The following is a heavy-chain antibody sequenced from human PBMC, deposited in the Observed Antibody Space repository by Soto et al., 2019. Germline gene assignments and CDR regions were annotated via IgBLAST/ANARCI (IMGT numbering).Heavy chain of an antibody. CDR1: GYTLTELS. J-gene: IGHJ3*02. V-gene: IGHV1-24*01. CDR3: ATVSRYYYDSSPAENAFDI. Sequence: ASVKGSCKVSGYTLTELSMHWVRQAPGKGLEWMGGFDPEDGETIYAQKFQGRVTMTEDTSTDTAYMKLSSLRSEDTAVYYCATVSRYYYDSSPAENAFDIWGQGTMVTVSS. CDR2: FDPEDGET. D-gene: IGHD3-22*01.